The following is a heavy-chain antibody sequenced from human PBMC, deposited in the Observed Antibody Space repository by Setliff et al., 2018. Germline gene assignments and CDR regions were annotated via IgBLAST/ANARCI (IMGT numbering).Heavy chain of an antibody. CDR1: GYTFTSYA. Sequence: ASVKVSCKASGYTFTSYAMNWVRQAPGQGLEWMGWINTNTGNPTYAQGFTGRFVFSLDTSVSTAYLQISSLKAEDTAVYYCARDPKHHDESEWLFSYYYYYYMDVW. CDR2: INTNTGNP. J-gene: IGHJ6*03. D-gene: IGHD3-3*01. V-gene: IGHV7-4-1*02. CDR3: ARDPKHHDESEWLFSYYYYYYMDV.